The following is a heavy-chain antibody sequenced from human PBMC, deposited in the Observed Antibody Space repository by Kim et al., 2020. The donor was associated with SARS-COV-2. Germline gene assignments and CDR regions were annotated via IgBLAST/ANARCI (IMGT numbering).Heavy chain of an antibody. CDR3: ARAYGSGSYFQQGTFDP. D-gene: IGHD3-10*01. Sequence: FQGRVTMTRDTSISTAYMEMSRLRSDDTAVYYCARAYGSGSYFQQGTFDPWGQGTLVTVSS. V-gene: IGHV1-2*02. J-gene: IGHJ5*02.